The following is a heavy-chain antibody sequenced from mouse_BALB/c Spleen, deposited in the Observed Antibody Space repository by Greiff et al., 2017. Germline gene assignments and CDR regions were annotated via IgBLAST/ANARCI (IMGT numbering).Heavy chain of an antibody. J-gene: IGHJ2*01. V-gene: IGHV1S137*01. CDR3: ARGVRNFDY. Sequence: VKLMESGAELVRPGVSVKISCKGSGYTFTDYAMHWVKQSHAKSLEWIGVISTYYGDASYNQKFKGKATMTVDKSSSTAYMELARLTSEDSAIYYCARGVRNFDYWGQGTTLTVSS. CDR1: GYTFTDYA. CDR2: ISTYYGDA. D-gene: IGHD2-14*01.